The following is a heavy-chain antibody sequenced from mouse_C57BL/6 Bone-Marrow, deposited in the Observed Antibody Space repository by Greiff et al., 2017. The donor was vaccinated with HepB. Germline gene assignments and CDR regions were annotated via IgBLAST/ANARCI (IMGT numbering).Heavy chain of an antibody. CDR3: AKYDDGDLFYAMDY. CDR2: IYPRDGST. J-gene: IGHJ4*01. D-gene: IGHD2-12*01. V-gene: IGHV1-78*01. Sequence: VQLQQSDAELVKPGASVKISCKVSGYTFTDHTIHWMKQRPEQGLEWIGYIYPRDGSTKYNEKFKGKATLTADKSSSTAYMQLNSLTSEDSAVYVCAKYDDGDLFYAMDYWGQGTSVTVSS. CDR1: GYTFTDHT.